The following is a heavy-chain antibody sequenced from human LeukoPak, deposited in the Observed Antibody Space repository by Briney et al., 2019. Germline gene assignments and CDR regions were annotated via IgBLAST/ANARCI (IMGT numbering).Heavy chain of an antibody. D-gene: IGHD5-12*01. J-gene: IGHJ4*02. V-gene: IGHV1-46*01. CDR3: ARDGRYDYGIDY. CDR2: INPSGGST. Sequence: ASVKVSCKASGYTFTSYYMHWVRQAPGQGLEWMGIINPSGGSTSYAQKFQGRVTMTRDTSTSTVYMELSSLRSDDTAVHYCARDGRYDYGIDYWGQGTLVTVSS. CDR1: GYTFTSYY.